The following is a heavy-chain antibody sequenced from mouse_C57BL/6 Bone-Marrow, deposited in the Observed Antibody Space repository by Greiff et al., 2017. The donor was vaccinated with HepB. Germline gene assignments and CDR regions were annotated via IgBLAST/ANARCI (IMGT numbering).Heavy chain of an antibody. CDR2: IYPRSGNT. Sequence: QVQLQQSGAELARPGASVKLSCKASGYTFTSYGISWVKQRTGQGLEWIGEIYPRSGNTYYNEKFKGKATLTADKSSSTAYMELRSLTSEDSAVYFCARGSSYTSYAMDYWGQGTSVTGSS. J-gene: IGHJ4*01. CDR1: GYTFTSYG. D-gene: IGHD1-1*01. V-gene: IGHV1-81*01. CDR3: ARGSSYTSYAMDY.